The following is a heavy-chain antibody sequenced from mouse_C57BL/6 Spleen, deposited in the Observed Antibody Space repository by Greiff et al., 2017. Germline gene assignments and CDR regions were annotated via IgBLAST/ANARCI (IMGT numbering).Heavy chain of an antibody. J-gene: IGHJ3*01. D-gene: IGHD2-12*01. Sequence: VQLQQPGAELVRPGTSVKLSCKASGYTFTSYWMPWVKQRPGQGLEWIGVIDPSDSYTNYNQKFKGKATLTVDTSSSTAYMQLSSLTSEDSAVYYCARPFYALCAYWGQGTLVTVSA. CDR3: ARPFYALCAY. V-gene: IGHV1-59*01. CDR1: GYTFTSYW. CDR2: IDPSDSYT.